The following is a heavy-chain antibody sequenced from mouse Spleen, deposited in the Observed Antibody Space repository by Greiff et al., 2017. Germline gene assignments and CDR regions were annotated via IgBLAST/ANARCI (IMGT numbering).Heavy chain of an antibody. D-gene: IGHD2-1*01. CDR2: IDPSDSYT. V-gene: IGHV1-50*01. Sequence: QVQLQQPGAELVKPGASVKLSCKASGYTFTSYWMQWVKQRPGQGLEWIGEIDPSDSYTNYNQKFKGKATLTVDTSSSTAYMQLSSLTSEDSAVYYCARSRGNSYYFDYWGQGTTLTVSS. CDR1: GYTFTSYW. J-gene: IGHJ2*01. CDR3: ARSRGNSYYFDY.